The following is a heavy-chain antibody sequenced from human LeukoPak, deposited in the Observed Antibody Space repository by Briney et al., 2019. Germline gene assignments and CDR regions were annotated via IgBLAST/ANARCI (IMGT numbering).Heavy chain of an antibody. D-gene: IGHD3-22*01. V-gene: IGHV4-39*07. J-gene: IGHJ3*02. Sequence: SETLSLTCTVSGGSVSSGSYYWSWVRQPPGKGLEWIGEIYHSGSTNYNPSLKSRVTISVDKSKNQFSLKLSSVTAADTAVYYCARYLRRYYDSSGPYSDAFDIWGQGTMVTVSS. CDR2: IYHSGST. CDR1: GGSVSSGSYY. CDR3: ARYLRRYYDSSGPYSDAFDI.